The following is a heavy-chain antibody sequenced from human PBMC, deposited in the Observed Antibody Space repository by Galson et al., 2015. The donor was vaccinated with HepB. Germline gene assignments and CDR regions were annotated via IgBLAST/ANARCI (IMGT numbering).Heavy chain of an antibody. J-gene: IGHJ4*02. CDR3: ARDLPSSGGGD. CDR2: ISSSSSYI. CDR1: GFTFSSYS. D-gene: IGHD6-19*01. Sequence: SCAASGFTFSSYSMNWVRQAPGKGLEWVSSISSSSSYIYYADSVKGRFTISRDNAKNSLYLQMNSLRAEDTAVYYCARDLPSSGGGDWGQGTLVTVSS. V-gene: IGHV3-21*01.